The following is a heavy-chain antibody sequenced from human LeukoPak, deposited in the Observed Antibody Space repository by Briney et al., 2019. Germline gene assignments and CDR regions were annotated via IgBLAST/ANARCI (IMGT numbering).Heavy chain of an antibody. CDR2: IYYSGST. CDR3: AKIQWPQVDAFDI. Sequence: SETLSLTCTVSGGSISSYYWSWIRQPPGKGLEWIGYIYYSGSTNYNPSLKSRVTISVDTSKNQFSLKLSSVTAADTAVYYCAKIQWPQVDAFDIWGQGTMVTVSS. V-gene: IGHV4-59*01. CDR1: GGSISSYY. D-gene: IGHD6-19*01. J-gene: IGHJ3*02.